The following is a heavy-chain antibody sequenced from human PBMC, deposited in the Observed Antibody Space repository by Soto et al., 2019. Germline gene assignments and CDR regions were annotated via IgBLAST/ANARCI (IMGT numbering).Heavy chain of an antibody. CDR2: IIPIFGTA. V-gene: IGHV1-69*12. CDR3: ARGCSGGSCKSRWFDP. J-gene: IGHJ5*02. D-gene: IGHD2-15*01. CDR1: GGTFSSYA. Sequence: QVQLVQSGAEVKKPGSSVKVSCKASGGTFSSYAISWVRQAPGQGLEWMGGIIPIFGTAHYAQKFQGRVTITADESTSTAYMEMSSLRSEDTAVYYCARGCSGGSCKSRWFDPWGQGTLVTVSS.